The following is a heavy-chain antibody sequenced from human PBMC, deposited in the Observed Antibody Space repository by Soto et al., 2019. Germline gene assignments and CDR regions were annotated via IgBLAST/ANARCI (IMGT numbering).Heavy chain of an antibody. V-gene: IGHV4-31*02. D-gene: IGHD3-3*01. CDR2: VYYSGST. CDR3: ARDPRSAHYHDP. Sequence: SETLSLTCSVSGGSISSGAYFWSWIRQHPGRGLEWIGYVYYSGSTYYNPSLKSRVTISIDTSKNQFSLKLSSVTAADTAVYYCARDPRSAHYHDPWGQGTMVTVSS. J-gene: IGHJ5*02. CDR1: GGSISSGAYF.